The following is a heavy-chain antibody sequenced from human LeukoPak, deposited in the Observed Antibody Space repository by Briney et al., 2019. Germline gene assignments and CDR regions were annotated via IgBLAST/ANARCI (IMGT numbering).Heavy chain of an antibody. CDR1: GNDFTNYW. CDR2: IYPGDSDT. D-gene: IGHD3-10*01. J-gene: IGHJ4*02. Sequence: GESLKISCKGSGNDFTNYWIGWVRQMPGKGLEWMGIIYPGDSDTRYSPSFQGQVTISADKSISTAYLQWSSLKASDTAMYYCARHASLGSSRKYFDYWGQGTLVTVSS. CDR3: ARHASLGSSRKYFDY. V-gene: IGHV5-51*01.